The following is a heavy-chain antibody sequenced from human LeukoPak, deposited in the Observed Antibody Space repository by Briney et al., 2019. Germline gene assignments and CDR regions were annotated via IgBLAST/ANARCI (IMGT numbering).Heavy chain of an antibody. J-gene: IGHJ3*02. CDR3: AREKLRFLEWFRSYDAFDI. CDR2: INPNSGGT. CDR1: GYTFTGYY. Sequence: ASVKVSCKASGYTFTGYYMHWMRQAPGQGLEWMGWINPNSGGTNYAQKFQGRVTMTRDTSISTAYMELSRLRSDDTAVYYCAREKLRFLEWFRSYDAFDIWGQGTMVTVSS. D-gene: IGHD3-3*01. V-gene: IGHV1-2*02.